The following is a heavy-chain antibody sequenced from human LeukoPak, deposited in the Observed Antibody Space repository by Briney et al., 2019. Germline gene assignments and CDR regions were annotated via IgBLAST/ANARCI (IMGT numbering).Heavy chain of an antibody. Sequence: SGTLSLTCAVSGGSISSSNWWRWVRQPPGKGLEWIGEIYHSGSTNYNPSLKSRVTISVDKSKNQFSLKLSSVTAADTAVYYCASLGWELPTPPDFDYWGQGTLVTVSS. V-gene: IGHV4-4*02. J-gene: IGHJ4*02. CDR2: IYHSGST. CDR1: GGSISSSNW. D-gene: IGHD1-26*01. CDR3: ASLGWELPTPPDFDY.